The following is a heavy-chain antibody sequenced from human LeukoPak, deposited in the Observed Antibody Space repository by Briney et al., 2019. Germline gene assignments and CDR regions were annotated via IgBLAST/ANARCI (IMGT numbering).Heavy chain of an antibody. V-gene: IGHV1-2*06. J-gene: IGHJ4*02. CDR3: ARGGRREMATIDY. D-gene: IGHD5-24*01. CDR2: INPNSGGT. Sequence: ASVKVSCKASGYTCTGYYMHWVRQAPGQGLEWMGRINPNSGGTNYAQKFQGRVTMTRDTSISTAYMELSRLRSDDTAVYYCARGGRREMATIDYWGQGTLVTVSS. CDR1: GYTCTGYY.